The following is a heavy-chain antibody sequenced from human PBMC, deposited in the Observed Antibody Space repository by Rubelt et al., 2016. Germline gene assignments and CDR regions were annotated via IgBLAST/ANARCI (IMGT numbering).Heavy chain of an antibody. Sequence: QVQLVQSGAEVKKPGASVKVSCKASGYTFTSYAMHWVRQAPGQRLEWMGWISADNGNTNYAQKVQGKVTVTTDTSRSTAYMELRGVRSDDTAMYYSARDLFGAFDIWGQGTTVTVSS. CDR2: ISADNGNT. J-gene: IGHJ3*02. CDR1: GYTFTSYA. D-gene: IGHD3-10*02. CDR3: ARDLFGAFDI. V-gene: IGHV1-3*01.